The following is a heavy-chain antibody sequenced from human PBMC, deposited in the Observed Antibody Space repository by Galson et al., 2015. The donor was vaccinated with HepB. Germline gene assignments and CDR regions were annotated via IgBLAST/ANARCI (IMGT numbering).Heavy chain of an antibody. J-gene: IGHJ4*02. V-gene: IGHV1-3*01. D-gene: IGHD4-17*01. CDR2: INAGNGNT. Sequence: SVKVSCKASGYTFTSYAMHWVRQAPGQRLEWMGWINAGNGNTKYSQKFQGRVTITRDASASTAYMELSSLRSEDTAVYYCARGSGPTVTTQSFDYWGQGTLVTVSS. CDR1: GYTFTSYA. CDR3: ARGSGPTVTTQSFDY.